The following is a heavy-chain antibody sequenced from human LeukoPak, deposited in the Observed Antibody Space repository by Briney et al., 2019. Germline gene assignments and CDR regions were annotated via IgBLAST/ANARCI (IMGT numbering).Heavy chain of an antibody. CDR2: IYTSGST. Sequence: SETLSLTCTVSGGSISSGSYSWSWIRQPAGEGLEWIGRIYTSGSTNYNPSLKSRITISLDTSKNQFSLKLSSVTAADTAVHYCARARRMDNFDYWGQGTLVTVSS. CDR1: GGSISSGSYS. CDR3: ARARRMDNFDY. D-gene: IGHD3/OR15-3a*01. V-gene: IGHV4-61*02. J-gene: IGHJ4*02.